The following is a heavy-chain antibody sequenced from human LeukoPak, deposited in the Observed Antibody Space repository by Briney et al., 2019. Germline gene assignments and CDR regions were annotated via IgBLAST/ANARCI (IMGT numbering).Heavy chain of an antibody. Sequence: SETLSLTCTVSGGSISSYYWSWIRQPPGKGLEWIGYIYYSGSTNYNPSFKSRVTISVDTSKNQFSLKLSSVTAADTAVYYCARATYGDLNWFDPWGQGTLVTVSS. CDR1: GGSISSYY. CDR3: ARATYGDLNWFDP. V-gene: IGHV4-59*01. J-gene: IGHJ5*02. CDR2: IYYSGST. D-gene: IGHD4-17*01.